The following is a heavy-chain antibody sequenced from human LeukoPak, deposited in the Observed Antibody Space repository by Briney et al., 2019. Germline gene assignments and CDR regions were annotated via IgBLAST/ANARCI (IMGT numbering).Heavy chain of an antibody. CDR2: INHSGST. V-gene: IGHV4-34*01. D-gene: IGHD2-2*01. CDR3: ASTERCSTTCPLDY. CDR1: GESFSGYY. Sequence: SETLSLTCAVYGESFSGYYWSWIRQPPGKGLEWIGEINHSGSTNYNPSLKSRVIISLDTSKNLFSLKLTSMTAADTAVYYCASTERCSTTCPLDYWGQGTLVTVSS. J-gene: IGHJ4*02.